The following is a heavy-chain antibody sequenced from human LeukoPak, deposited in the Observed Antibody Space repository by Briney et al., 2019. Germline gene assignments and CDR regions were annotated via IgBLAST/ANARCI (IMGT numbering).Heavy chain of an antibody. CDR3: ARDASPYDSINWFDP. D-gene: IGHD3-3*01. J-gene: IGHJ5*02. Sequence: GGFLRLSCAASGFTFSRYTMKWVRQVPGKGLEWVSSISGTSSYRYYAESVKGRFSISRDDATNSVYLQMNSLRVEDTAVYYCARDASPYDSINWFDPWGQGTLVTVSS. CDR2: ISGTSSYR. CDR1: GFTFSRYT. V-gene: IGHV3-21*01.